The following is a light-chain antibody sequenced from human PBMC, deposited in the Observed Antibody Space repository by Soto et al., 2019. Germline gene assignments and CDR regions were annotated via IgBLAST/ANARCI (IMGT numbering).Light chain of an antibody. CDR1: HDVGNY. J-gene: IGKJ4*01. CDR2: EAS. CDR3: QQLRMYPST. V-gene: IGKV1-9*01. Sequence: DIQLTQYPSTLSASVGDRVIITCRASHDVGNYLAWYQQKPGKAPKHLIYEASNLRSGVPSRFSGSGSGTEFTLTITGLQAEDFATYYCQQLRMYPSTFGGGTKVDIK.